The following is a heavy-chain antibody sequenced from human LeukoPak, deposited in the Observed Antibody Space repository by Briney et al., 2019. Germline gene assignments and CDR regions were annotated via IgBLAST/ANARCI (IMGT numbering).Heavy chain of an antibody. D-gene: IGHD3-22*01. CDR1: GFTFSSYG. J-gene: IGHJ3*02. CDR3: AKDSPNYYDSSGYLGAFDI. V-gene: IGHV3-30*18. Sequence: GGSLRLSCAASGFTFSSYGMHWVRQAPGKGLEWVAVISYDGSNKYYADSVKGRFTISRDNSKNTLYLQMNSLRAEDTAVYYCAKDSPNYYDSSGYLGAFDIWGQGTMVTVSS. CDR2: ISYDGSNK.